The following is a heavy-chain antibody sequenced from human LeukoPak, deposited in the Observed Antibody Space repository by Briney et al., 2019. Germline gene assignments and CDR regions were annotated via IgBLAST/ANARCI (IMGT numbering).Heavy chain of an antibody. CDR2: IIPTFGTA. D-gene: IGHD3-10*01. Sequence: SVTVSCKASVGTFSRYALRWVRPAPGRGLAWMGGIIPTFGTANYAQKLQGRVTITADESTSTAYMELSSLRAEDTAVYYCARSLNSYGSGRFRGFGCWGQGILVTASS. CDR3: ARSLNSYGSGRFRGFGC. CDR1: VGTFSRYA. J-gene: IGHJ4*02. V-gene: IGHV1-69*13.